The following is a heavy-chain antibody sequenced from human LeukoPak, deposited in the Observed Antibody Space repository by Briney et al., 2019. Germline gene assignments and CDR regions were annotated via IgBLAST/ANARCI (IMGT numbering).Heavy chain of an antibody. V-gene: IGHV4-59*01. Sequence: SETLSLTCTVSGGSINKYSWSWIRQSPEKGLEWIGYIYYTGSTNYNPSLKSRVTISVDASKNQFSLMLSSVTAADTAVYYCARVLWAPPAYFFDYWGQGTLVAVSS. CDR1: GGSINKYS. CDR2: IYYTGST. CDR3: ARVLWAPPAYFFDY. D-gene: IGHD3-16*01. J-gene: IGHJ4*02.